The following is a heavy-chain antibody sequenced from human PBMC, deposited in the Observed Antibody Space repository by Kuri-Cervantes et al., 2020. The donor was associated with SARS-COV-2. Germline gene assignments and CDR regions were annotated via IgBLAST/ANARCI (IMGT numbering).Heavy chain of an antibody. D-gene: IGHD3-22*01. J-gene: IGHJ4*02. CDR3: AKLDPYYDSRND. CDR2: IWYDGSNK. Sequence: GGSLRLSCAAPGFTFSSYGMHWVRQAPGKGLEWVAVIWYDGSNKYYADSVKGRFTISRDNSKNTLYLQMNSLRAEDTAVYYCAKLDPYYDSRNDWGQGTLVTVSS. V-gene: IGHV3-33*06. CDR1: GFTFSSYG.